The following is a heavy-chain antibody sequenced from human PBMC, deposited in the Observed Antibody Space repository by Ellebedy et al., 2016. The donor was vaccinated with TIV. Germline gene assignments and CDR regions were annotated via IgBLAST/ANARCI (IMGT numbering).Heavy chain of an antibody. Sequence: GGSLRLXCTASGFTFSHYWMHWVRQVPGKGLVWVSSISSDGSTTGYADSVKGRFTISRDNAKNTLYLQMNSLRAEDTAIYYCARDGDPYFDYWGHGTLVTVSS. V-gene: IGHV3-74*01. D-gene: IGHD4-17*01. CDR1: GFTFSHYW. CDR3: ARDGDPYFDY. J-gene: IGHJ4*01. CDR2: ISSDGSTT.